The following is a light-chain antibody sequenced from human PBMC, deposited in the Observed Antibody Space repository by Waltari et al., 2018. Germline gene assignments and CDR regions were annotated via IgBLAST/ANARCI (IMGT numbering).Light chain of an antibody. CDR3: LQYNGEPRT. Sequence: DIQMTQSPSTLSASVGDRVTITCRGSQNINTWLAWHQQKPGKAPKLLIYKASSLESGVPSRFSGSGSGTEFTLTISSLQPDDFATYYCLQYNGEPRTFGQGTKVEVK. V-gene: IGKV1-5*03. CDR2: KAS. CDR1: QNINTW. J-gene: IGKJ1*01.